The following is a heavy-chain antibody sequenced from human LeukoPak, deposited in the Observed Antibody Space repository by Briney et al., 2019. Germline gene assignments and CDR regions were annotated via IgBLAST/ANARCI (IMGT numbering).Heavy chain of an antibody. CDR2: IYHSGST. Sequence: SETLSLTCTVSGGSITSYYWSWIRQPPGKGLEWIGYIYHSGSTNYNPPLKSRVTISVETSKNQSSLRLRSVTAADTAVYYCARHIPGNPYFDYWGQGTLVTVSP. V-gene: IGHV4-59*08. CDR1: GGSITSYY. CDR3: ARHIPGNPYFDY. D-gene: IGHD2/OR15-2a*01. J-gene: IGHJ4*02.